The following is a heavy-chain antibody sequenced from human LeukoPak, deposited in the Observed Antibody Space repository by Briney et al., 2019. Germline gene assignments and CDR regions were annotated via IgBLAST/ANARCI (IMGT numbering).Heavy chain of an antibody. CDR1: GYTFTGYY. V-gene: IGHV1-46*01. J-gene: IGHJ4*02. Sequence: ASVKVSCKASGYTFTGYYMHWVRQAPGQGLEWMGIINPSDDSTRYAQKFQGRVTMTKDTSTNTVYMHLSSLSSDDTAVYYCARAYYESSAYRHAVYFDYWGQGTLVTVS. D-gene: IGHD3-22*01. CDR3: ARAYYESSAYRHAVYFDY. CDR2: INPSDDST.